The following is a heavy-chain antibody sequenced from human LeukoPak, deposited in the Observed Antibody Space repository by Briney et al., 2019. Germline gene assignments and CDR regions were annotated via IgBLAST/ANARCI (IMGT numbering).Heavy chain of an antibody. J-gene: IGHJ6*02. CDR1: GFTFSSLG. D-gene: IGHD3-10*01. V-gene: IGHV3-48*02. CDR3: AKVIRGGYGMDV. Sequence: GGSLRLSCAASGFTFSSLGMNWVRQAPGKGLEWVSYISDSSSLTDYADSVKGRFTISRDNAQNSLSLQLNSLRDEDTAVYFCAKVIRGGYGMDVWGQGTTVTVSS. CDR2: ISDSSSLT.